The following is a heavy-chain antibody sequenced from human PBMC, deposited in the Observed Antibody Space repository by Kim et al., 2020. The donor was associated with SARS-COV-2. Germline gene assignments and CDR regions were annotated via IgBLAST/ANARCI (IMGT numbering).Heavy chain of an antibody. CDR1: GAPISSYY. J-gene: IGHJ1*01. CDR2: FFRSGST. D-gene: IGHD1-1*01. Sequence: SETLSLTCTVSGAPISSYYWVWGRQPPGKGLEWMATFFRSGSTNSNPSLKSRATLSADTSNHQFSLQLSSVTATDTAVSYCASRYLSVNAALVHWVQGTL. V-gene: IGHV4-59*13. CDR3: ASRYLSVNAALVH.